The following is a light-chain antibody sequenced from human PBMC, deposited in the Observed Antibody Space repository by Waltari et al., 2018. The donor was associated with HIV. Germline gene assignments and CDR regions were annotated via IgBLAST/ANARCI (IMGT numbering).Light chain of an antibody. Sequence: QSALTQPPSTSGSLGQSVTISCTGSSSDIGAYDFVSWFQHHPHSAPNLSLYEVTRRPSPVSSRFPGSRSGNTAFLTVAGLQPDDEATYFCSSYGDSLRVLFGGGTNVTVL. CDR2: EVT. CDR3: SSYGDSLRVL. J-gene: IGLJ3*02. CDR1: SSDIGAYDF. V-gene: IGLV2-8*01.